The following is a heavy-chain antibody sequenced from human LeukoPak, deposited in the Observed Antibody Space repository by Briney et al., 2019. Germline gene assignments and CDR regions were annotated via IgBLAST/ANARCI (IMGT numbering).Heavy chain of an antibody. Sequence: ASVKVSCKASGYTFTSYVMYWVRQAPGQRLEWMGWINPGSADTKYSEKFQGRITITRDTSASTAYMDLSSLRSEDTAVYYCAREFYYYASGTSCMDVRGKGTTVTVSS. CDR3: AREFYYYASGTSCMDV. CDR2: INPGSADT. V-gene: IGHV1-3*01. J-gene: IGHJ6*04. D-gene: IGHD3-10*01. CDR1: GYTFTSYV.